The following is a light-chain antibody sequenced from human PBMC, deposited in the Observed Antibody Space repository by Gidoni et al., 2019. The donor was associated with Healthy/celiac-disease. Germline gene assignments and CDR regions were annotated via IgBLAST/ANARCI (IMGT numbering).Light chain of an antibody. CDR2: EAS. V-gene: IGKV1-33*01. CDR1: QDISNY. Sequence: DIQMPQSPSSLSASVGDRVTINCQASQDISNYLNWYQQQPGKAPTLLIYEASNLETGVPSRFSVIGSGTDFTFTISSLQPEDIATYYCQQYDNLLPTFGGGTKVEIK. J-gene: IGKJ4*01. CDR3: QQYDNLLPT.